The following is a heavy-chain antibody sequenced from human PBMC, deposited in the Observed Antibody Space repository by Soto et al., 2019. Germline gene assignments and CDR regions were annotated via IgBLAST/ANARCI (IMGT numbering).Heavy chain of an antibody. V-gene: IGHV1-2*02. CDR2: INPNSGGT. CDR1: GYTFTGYY. Sequence: QVQLVQSGAEVKKPGASVKVSCKASGYTFTGYYMHWVRQAPGQGLEWMGWINPNSGGTNYAQKFQGRMTVARDTSISGAYVELSRLRSDDTAVYYCARDRPVYSSSWLGFDPWGQGTLVTVSS. D-gene: IGHD6-13*01. CDR3: ARDRPVYSSSWLGFDP. J-gene: IGHJ5*02.